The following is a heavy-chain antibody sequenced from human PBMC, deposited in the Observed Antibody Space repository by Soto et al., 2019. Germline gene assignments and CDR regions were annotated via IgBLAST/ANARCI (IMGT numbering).Heavy chain of an antibody. J-gene: IGHJ4*02. V-gene: IGHV4-34*01. CDR1: GGSFSGYY. D-gene: IGHD5-12*01. CDR3: ARGGRWLQSRLDY. CDR2: INHSGST. Sequence: SETLSLTCAVYGGSFSGYYWSWIRQPPGKGLEWIGEINHSGSTNYNPSLKSRVTISVDTSKNQFSLKLSSVTAADTAVYYCARGGRWLQSRLDYWGQGTLVNVSS.